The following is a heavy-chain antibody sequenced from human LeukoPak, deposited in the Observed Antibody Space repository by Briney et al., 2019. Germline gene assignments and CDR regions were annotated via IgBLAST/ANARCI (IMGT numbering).Heavy chain of an antibody. CDR2: ISGGGGST. D-gene: IGHD1-14*01. Sequence: GGSLRLSCAASGFTFTSYSMNWVRQAPGKGLEWVSTISGGGGSTYYADSVKGRFTISRDNAKNSLYLQMISLRAEDTAVYYCARDNTYNLDYWGQGTLVTVSP. CDR3: ARDNTYNLDY. CDR1: GFTFTSYS. V-gene: IGHV3-21*06. J-gene: IGHJ4*02.